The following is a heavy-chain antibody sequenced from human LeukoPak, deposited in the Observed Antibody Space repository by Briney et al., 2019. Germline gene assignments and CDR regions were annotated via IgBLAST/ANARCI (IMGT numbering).Heavy chain of an antibody. D-gene: IGHD2-2*01. V-gene: IGHV1-69*04. Sequence: ASVKVSCKASGGTFSSYTISWVRQAPGRGLEWMGRIIPILGIANYAQKFQGRVTITADKSTSTAYMELSSLRSEDTAVYYCARDRYCSSTSCYLSSHYYYYMDVWGKGTTVTVSS. CDR2: IIPILGIA. CDR1: GGTFSSYT. J-gene: IGHJ6*03. CDR3: ARDRYCSSTSCYLSSHYYYYMDV.